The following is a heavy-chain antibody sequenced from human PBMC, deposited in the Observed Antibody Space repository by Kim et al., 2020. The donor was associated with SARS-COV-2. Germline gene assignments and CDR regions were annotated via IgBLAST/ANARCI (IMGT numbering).Heavy chain of an antibody. J-gene: IGHJ4*02. CDR1: GFTFSSNG. CDR2: ISYDGSNK. V-gene: IGHV3-30*18. Sequence: GGSLRLSCAASGFTFSSNGMHWVRQAPGKGLEWVAVISYDGSNKYYADSVKGRFTISRDNSKNTLYLQMNSLRAEDTAVYYCAKDQADYDSSGYYYGGHYFDYWGQGTLVTVSS. D-gene: IGHD3-22*01. CDR3: AKDQADYDSSGYYYGGHYFDY.